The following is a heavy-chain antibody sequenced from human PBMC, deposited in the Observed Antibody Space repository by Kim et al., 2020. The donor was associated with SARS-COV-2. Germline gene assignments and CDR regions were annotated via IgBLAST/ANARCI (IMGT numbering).Heavy chain of an antibody. CDR1: GGSISSYY. CDR2: IYTSGST. J-gene: IGHJ6*02. CDR3: ARIAVAGTGVPVYYGMDV. Sequence: SETLSLTCTVSGGSISSYYWSWIRQPAGKGLEWIGRIYTSGSTNYNPSLKSRVTMSVDTSKNQFSLKLSSVTAADTAVYYCARIAVAGTGVPVYYGMDVWGQGTTVTVSS. D-gene: IGHD6-19*01. V-gene: IGHV4-4*07.